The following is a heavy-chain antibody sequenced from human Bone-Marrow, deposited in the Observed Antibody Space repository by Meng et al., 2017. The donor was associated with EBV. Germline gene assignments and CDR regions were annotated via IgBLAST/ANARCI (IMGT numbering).Heavy chain of an antibody. Sequence: QVQWGQARAWVKTAGPSVKVSCKTCGDTFNSDAISCVRQDPGQGLEWMGGIIPMLAATNLPQKFQDRVTFIADKTKSTHYMALSRLRSDATVVYYCASESGRGYTPDYWGRGTLVTVSS. CDR3: ASESGRGYTPDY. CDR1: GDTFNSDA. CDR2: IIPMLAAT. J-gene: IGHJ4*02. D-gene: IGHD3-10*01. V-gene: IGHV1-69*06.